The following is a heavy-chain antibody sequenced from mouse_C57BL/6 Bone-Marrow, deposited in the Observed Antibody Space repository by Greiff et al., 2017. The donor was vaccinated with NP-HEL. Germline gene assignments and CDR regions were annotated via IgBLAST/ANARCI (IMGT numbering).Heavy chain of an antibody. CDR1: GFNIKDDY. J-gene: IGHJ2*01. V-gene: IGHV14-4*01. CDR3: TSIYYGNYVGF. Sequence: EVQLQESGAELVRPGASVKLSCTASGFNIKDDYMHWVKQRPEQGLEWIGWIDPENGDTEYASKFQGKATITADTSSNTAYLQLSSLTSEDTAVYYCTSIYYGNYVGFWGQGTTLTVSS. D-gene: IGHD2-1*01. CDR2: IDPENGDT.